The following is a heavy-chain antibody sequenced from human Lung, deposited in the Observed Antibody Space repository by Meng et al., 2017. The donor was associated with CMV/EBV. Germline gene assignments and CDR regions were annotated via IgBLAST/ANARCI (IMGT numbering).Heavy chain of an antibody. CDR2: ISFDGSNK. Sequence: XXMLSXAAPGFIFSTYAMHWVRQAPGKGLEWVAVISFDGSNKHYADSVRGRSIISRDNPNNTVSLQMNSLRVEDTALYYCVRDGQAGAKGLDYWGQGTXVTVSS. J-gene: IGHJ4*02. CDR1: GFIFSTYA. D-gene: IGHD6-25*01. V-gene: IGHV3-30*04. CDR3: VRDGQAGAKGLDY.